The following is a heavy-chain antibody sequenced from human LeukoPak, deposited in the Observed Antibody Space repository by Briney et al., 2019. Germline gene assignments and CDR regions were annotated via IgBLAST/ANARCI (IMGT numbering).Heavy chain of an antibody. CDR3: ARDGSYYYDSSGSTNAFDI. V-gene: IGHV4-34*01. J-gene: IGHJ4*02. D-gene: IGHD3-22*01. CDR2: INHSGST. CDR1: GGSFSGYY. Sequence: PSETLSLTCAVYGGSFSGYYWSWIRQPPGKGLEWIGEINHSGSTNYNPSLKSRVTTSVDTSKNQFSLKLSSVTAADTAVYYCARDGSYYYDSSGSTNAFDIWGQGTLVTVSS.